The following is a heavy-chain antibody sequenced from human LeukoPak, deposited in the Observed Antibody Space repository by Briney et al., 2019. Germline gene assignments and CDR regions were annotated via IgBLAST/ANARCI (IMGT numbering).Heavy chain of an antibody. CDR2: IYYSGST. J-gene: IGHJ4*02. CDR1: GGSISSYY. V-gene: IGHV4-59*08. Sequence: PSETLSLTCTVSGGSISSYYWSWIRQPPGKGLEWIGYIYYSGSTNYNPSLKSRVTISVDTSKNQFSLKLSSVTAADTAVYYCARHNRGYSGSAYWGQGTLVTVSS. D-gene: IGHD5-12*01. CDR3: ARHNRGYSGSAY.